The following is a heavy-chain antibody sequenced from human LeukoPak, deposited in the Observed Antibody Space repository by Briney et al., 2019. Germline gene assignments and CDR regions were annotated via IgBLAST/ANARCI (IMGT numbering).Heavy chain of an antibody. J-gene: IGHJ4*02. CDR1: GGSISSYY. Sequence: PSETLSLTCTVSGGSISSYYWNWIRQPPGKGLEWIGYIYYSGSTDYNPSLKSRVSMSVDTSKNQFSLKLGSVTATDTAVYYCARQRLLWFGESNSGFDYWGQGTLVTVSS. CDR2: IYYSGST. D-gene: IGHD3-10*01. V-gene: IGHV4-59*08. CDR3: ARQRLLWFGESNSGFDY.